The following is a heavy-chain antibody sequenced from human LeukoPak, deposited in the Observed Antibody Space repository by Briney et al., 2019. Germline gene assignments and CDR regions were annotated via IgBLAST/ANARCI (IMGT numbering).Heavy chain of an antibody. J-gene: IGHJ4*02. V-gene: IGHV3-23*01. CDR2: ISSSGGST. Sequence: GGSLRLSCAASGFTFSSYAMSWVRQAPGKGLEWVSGISSSGGSTYYADSVKGRFTISRDNSKNTLYLQMNSLRAEDTAVYYCAKRPSGRYYTDYWGQGTLVTVSS. D-gene: IGHD6-19*01. CDR3: AKRPSGRYYTDY. CDR1: GFTFSSYA.